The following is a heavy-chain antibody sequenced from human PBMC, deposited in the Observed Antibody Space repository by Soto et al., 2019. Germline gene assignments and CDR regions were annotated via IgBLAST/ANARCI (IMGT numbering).Heavy chain of an antibody. Sequence: QAQLVQSGAEVKKPGASVKVSCKASGYTFYSNSISWVRQAPGQGLEWMGRISADNGNTKYAQKFRGRVNMTTDTSTSTVYMELRNLRSDDTAVYYCARCIQQDYYYGMDVWGQGTTDTVSS. CDR1: GYTFYSNS. V-gene: IGHV1-18*01. CDR3: ARCIQQDYYYGMDV. CDR2: ISADNGNT. J-gene: IGHJ6*02. D-gene: IGHD5-18*01.